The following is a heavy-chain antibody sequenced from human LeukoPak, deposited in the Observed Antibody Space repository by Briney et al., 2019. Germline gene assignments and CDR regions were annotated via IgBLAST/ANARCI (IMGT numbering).Heavy chain of an antibody. CDR1: GFILSNYA. D-gene: IGHD4-23*01. CDR3: ARGAHKRDDYGGFFDY. V-gene: IGHV3-30*04. Sequence: GGSLRLSCAASGFILSNYAIHWVLQAPGKGLEWVAVISSEGSKKSYADSVKGRFPIPRDNSKNTRYLEMNSVRPQDTAVYYCARGAHKRDDYGGFFDYWGQGTLVTVSS. J-gene: IGHJ4*02. CDR2: ISSEGSKK.